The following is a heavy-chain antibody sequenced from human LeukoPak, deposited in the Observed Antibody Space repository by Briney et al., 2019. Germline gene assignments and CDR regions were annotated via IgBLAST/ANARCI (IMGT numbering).Heavy chain of an antibody. CDR1: GGSINSYC. D-gene: IGHD6-19*01. V-gene: IGHV4-59*01. J-gene: IGHJ3*02. CDR3: ARGSSGWPFDVFHI. CDR2: IYNSGYT. Sequence: SEALPLTCTVSGGSINSYCWNWIRQPPGKGLEGVGYIYNSGYTNHNPPLDSQVTILEDTTQNQLPLRPSSVHAEDTAVYFCARGSSGWPFDVFHIWGQGTMVSVSS.